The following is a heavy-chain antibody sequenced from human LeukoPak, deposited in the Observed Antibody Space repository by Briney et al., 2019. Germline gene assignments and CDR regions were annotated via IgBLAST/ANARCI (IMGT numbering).Heavy chain of an antibody. CDR3: ARSSSGWSLYYFDY. Sequence: SVKVSCKASGGTFSSYAISWVRQAPGQGLEWMGRIIPIFGTANYAQKFQGRVTITTDESTSTAYMELSRLRSDDTAVYYCARSSSGWSLYYFDYWGQGTLVTVSS. V-gene: IGHV1-69*05. J-gene: IGHJ4*02. CDR2: IIPIFGTA. D-gene: IGHD6-19*01. CDR1: GGTFSSYA.